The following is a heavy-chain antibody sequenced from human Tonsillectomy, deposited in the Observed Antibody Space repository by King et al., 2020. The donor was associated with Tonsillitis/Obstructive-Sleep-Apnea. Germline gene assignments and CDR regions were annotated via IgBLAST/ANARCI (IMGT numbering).Heavy chain of an antibody. V-gene: IGHV4-31*03. D-gene: IGHD2-2*01. CDR2: IFYSGTH. Sequence: QLQESGPGLVKPSQTLSLTRTVSGGSISSGGYYWSWVRQYPGKGLEWIGYIFYSGTHNYNPSLQSRVSMSIDTTKNQFSLMLTSVTAADTAVYYCARGSSTDFDYWGRGTLVTVSS. CDR1: GGSISSGGYY. CDR3: ARGSSTDFDY. J-gene: IGHJ4*02.